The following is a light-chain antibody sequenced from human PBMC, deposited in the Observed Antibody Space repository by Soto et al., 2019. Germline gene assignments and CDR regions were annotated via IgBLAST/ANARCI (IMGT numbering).Light chain of an antibody. CDR1: QGISSY. J-gene: IGKJ3*01. CDR2: AAS. Sequence: AIRMTQSPSSLSASTGDRVTITCRASQGISSYLAWYQQKPGKAPKLLIYAASTLQSGVPSRFSGSGSGTDFTLTISCLQSEDFATDYCQQYYSYPLEVTFGPGTKVDIK. V-gene: IGKV1-8*01. CDR3: QQYYSYPLEVT.